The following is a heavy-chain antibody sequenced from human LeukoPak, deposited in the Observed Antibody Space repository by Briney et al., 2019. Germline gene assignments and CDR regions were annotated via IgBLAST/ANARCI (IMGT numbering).Heavy chain of an antibody. CDR3: AKDRSPIRFLEYTPDY. D-gene: IGHD3-3*01. CDR1: GYTFTSYD. CDR2: MNPNSGNT. J-gene: IGHJ4*02. Sequence: ASVKVSCKASGYTFTSYDINWVRQATGQGLEWMGWMNPNSGNTGYAQKFQGRVTMTRNTSISTAYMELSSLRSEDTAVYYCAKDRSPIRFLEYTPDYWGQGTLVTVSS. V-gene: IGHV1-8*01.